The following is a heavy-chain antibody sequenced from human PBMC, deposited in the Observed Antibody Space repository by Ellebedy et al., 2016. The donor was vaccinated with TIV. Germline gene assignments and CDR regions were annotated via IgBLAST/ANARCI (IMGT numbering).Heavy chain of an antibody. CDR1: GFTFSSYA. CDR2: ISYDGSNK. Sequence: GGSLRLSXAASGFTFSSYAMHWVRQAPGKGLEWVAVISYDGSNKYYADSVKGRFTISRDNSKNTLYLQMNSLRAEDTAVYYCARGPHEQWLVKFFDYWGQGTLVTVSS. D-gene: IGHD6-19*01. J-gene: IGHJ4*02. V-gene: IGHV3-30-3*01. CDR3: ARGPHEQWLVKFFDY.